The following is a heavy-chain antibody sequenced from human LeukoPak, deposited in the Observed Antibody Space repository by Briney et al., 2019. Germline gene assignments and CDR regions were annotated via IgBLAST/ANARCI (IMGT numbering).Heavy chain of an antibody. CDR1: GYTFTSYD. CDR3: ARGGYYDSSTMGAFDI. CDR2: MNPNSGST. Sequence: ASVKVSCKASGYTFTSYDINWVRQATGQGLEWMGWMNPNSGSTGYAQKFQGRVTMTRNTSISTAYMELSSLRSEDTAVYYCARGGYYDSSTMGAFDIWGQGTMVTVSS. J-gene: IGHJ3*02. D-gene: IGHD3-22*01. V-gene: IGHV1-8*01.